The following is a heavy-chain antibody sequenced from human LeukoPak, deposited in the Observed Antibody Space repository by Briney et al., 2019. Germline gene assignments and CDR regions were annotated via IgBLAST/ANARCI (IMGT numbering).Heavy chain of an antibody. D-gene: IGHD5-12*01. J-gene: IGHJ4*02. CDR1: GGSISTYY. V-gene: IGHV4-59*01. CDR2: ISYSGST. Sequence: SETLSLTCTVAGGSISTYYWSWIRHSPGKGLEWIGYISYSGSTTYNPALKSRVTISVDTSKNQFSLKLRSMTAADTAVYYCASGRKYSATSDYGGQGNLVMVSA. CDR3: ASGRKYSATSDY.